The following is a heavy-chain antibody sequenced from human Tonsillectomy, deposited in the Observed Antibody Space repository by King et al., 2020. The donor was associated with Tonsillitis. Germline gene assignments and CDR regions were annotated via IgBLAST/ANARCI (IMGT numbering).Heavy chain of an antibody. Sequence: QLVQSGAELKKPGESLRISCQGSGYTFTSYWITWVRQLPGKGLEWMGRIDPSDSYTKYSPSFQGHVTISADGSINTAYLQWSSLRASDTATYYCATLEHYCGTGSSPSGVDVWGQGTPVTVSS. D-gene: IGHD3-10*01. CDR3: ATLEHYCGTGSSPSGVDV. CDR2: IDPSDSYT. V-gene: IGHV5-10-1*03. J-gene: IGHJ6*02. CDR1: GYTFTSYW.